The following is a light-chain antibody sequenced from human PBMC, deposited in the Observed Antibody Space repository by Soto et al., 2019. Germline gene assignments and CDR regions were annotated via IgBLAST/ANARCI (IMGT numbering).Light chain of an antibody. Sequence: DIVMTQSPLSLPVTPGEPASISCRSSQSLLHSNGYNYLDWYLQKPGQSPQLLIYLGSNRASGVPDRFSGSGSGTDFTLKISRVEAEDVGVYYCMQALQTRELTFGGGTKVEIK. CDR2: LGS. J-gene: IGKJ4*01. V-gene: IGKV2-28*01. CDR3: MQALQTRELT. CDR1: QSLLHSNGYNY.